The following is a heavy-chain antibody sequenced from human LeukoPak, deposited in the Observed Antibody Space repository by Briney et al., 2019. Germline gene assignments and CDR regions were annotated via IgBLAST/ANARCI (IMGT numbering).Heavy chain of an antibody. CDR1: GYSFTSYW. J-gene: IGHJ4*02. D-gene: IGHD4-17*01. V-gene: IGHV5-51*01. CDR2: IYPGDSDT. Sequence: GESLQISCKGSGYSFTSYWIGWVRQMPGKGLEWMGVIYPGDSDTRYSPSFQGQVTISVDKSISTAYLQWSSLKASDTAIYYCARPNDYGYYFDYWGQGTLVTVST. CDR3: ARPNDYGYYFDY.